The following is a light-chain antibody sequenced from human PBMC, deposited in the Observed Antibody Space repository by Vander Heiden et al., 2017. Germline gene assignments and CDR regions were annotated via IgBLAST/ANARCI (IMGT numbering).Light chain of an antibody. J-gene: IGKJ1*01. CDR2: VGS. Sequence: DIVMTQSPLSLPVTPGEPASISCRSSQSLLHSNGYNYVDWYLQKPGRSPQLLIYVGSHRASGVPDRFSGSGSGTDFTLEISRVEAEDVGVYYCMQALQFPWTFGQGTKVEIK. CDR1: QSLLHSNGYNY. V-gene: IGKV2-28*01. CDR3: MQALQFPWT.